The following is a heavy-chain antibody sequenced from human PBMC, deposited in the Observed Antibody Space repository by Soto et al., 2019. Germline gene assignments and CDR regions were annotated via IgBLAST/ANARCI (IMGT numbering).Heavy chain of an antibody. D-gene: IGHD1-26*01. J-gene: IGHJ4*02. CDR1: GFTFSNYT. V-gene: IGHV3-30-3*01. CDR3: ATDPLGTTAMSAY. CDR2: VSYDGSNK. Sequence: QAQLVQSGGGVVQPGRSLRLSCAASGFTFSNYTLHWVRQAPGKGLEWVAVVSYDGSNKYYADSVKGRFTLSRDNSKNTLYLQMNTLRPDDTAVYYCATDPLGTTAMSAYWGQGTLVPVSS.